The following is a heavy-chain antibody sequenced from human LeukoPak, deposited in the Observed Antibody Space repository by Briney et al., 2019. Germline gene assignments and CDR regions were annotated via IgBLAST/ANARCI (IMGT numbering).Heavy chain of an antibody. Sequence: SETLSLTCTVSDGSISSSSYYWGWIRQPPGKGLEWIGSIYYSGSTYYNPSLKSRVTISVDTSKNQCSLRLSSVTAADTAIYYCARHPAPGIAAAGRYAFDYWGQGTLVTVSS. D-gene: IGHD6-13*01. V-gene: IGHV4-39*01. CDR3: ARHPAPGIAAAGRYAFDY. CDR2: IYYSGST. J-gene: IGHJ4*02. CDR1: DGSISSSSYY.